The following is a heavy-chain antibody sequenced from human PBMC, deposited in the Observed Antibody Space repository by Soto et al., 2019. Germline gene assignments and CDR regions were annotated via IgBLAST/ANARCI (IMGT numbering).Heavy chain of an antibody. CDR2: ISGSGGST. J-gene: IGHJ6*02. Sequence: PGGSLRLSCAASGFTFSSYAMSWVRQAPGKGLEWVSAISGSGGSTYYADSVKGRFTISRDNSKNTLYLQMNSLRAEDTAVYYCAKVDGPSSNLYYYYGMDVWGQGTTVTVS. CDR1: GFTFSSYA. CDR3: AKVDGPSSNLYYYYGMDV. V-gene: IGHV3-23*01. D-gene: IGHD2-8*01.